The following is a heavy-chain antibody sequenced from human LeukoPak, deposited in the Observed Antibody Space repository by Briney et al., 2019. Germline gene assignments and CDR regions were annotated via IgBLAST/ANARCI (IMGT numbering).Heavy chain of an antibody. CDR1: GGSISNSSYY. CDR3: ARHGRMGTINPSY. D-gene: IGHD5-24*01. V-gene: IGHV4-39*01. J-gene: IGHJ4*02. Sequence: SETLSLTCTVSGGSISNSSYYWGWIRQPPGKGLEWIGSMFYSGSTYCNPSLKCRATISVDTSKKQCSLKLSYVTAADTAVYYCARHGRMGTINPSYWGQGTLVTVSS. CDR2: MFYSGST.